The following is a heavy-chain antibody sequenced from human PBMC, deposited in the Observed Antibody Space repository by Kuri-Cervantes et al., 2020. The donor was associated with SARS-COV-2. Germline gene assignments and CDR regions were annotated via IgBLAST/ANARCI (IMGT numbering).Heavy chain of an antibody. D-gene: IGHD2-8*01. Sequence: GGSLRLSCTVSGFNFSTTDMHWVRQTPGKGLEWVAVISDDGKKKKCVASGKGRFTISRDNSQNTLYLQVKSLKSEDTAMYYCAKDRFGVHDFWGQGTLVTVSS. J-gene: IGHJ4*02. CDR2: ISDDGKKK. CDR1: GFNFSTTD. V-gene: IGHV3-30*18. CDR3: AKDRFGVHDF.